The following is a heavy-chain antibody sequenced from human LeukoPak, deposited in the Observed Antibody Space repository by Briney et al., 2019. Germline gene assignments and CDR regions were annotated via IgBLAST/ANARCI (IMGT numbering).Heavy chain of an antibody. CDR2: FDPEDGET. J-gene: IGHJ4*02. D-gene: IGHD1-20*01. V-gene: IGHV1-24*01. Sequence: ASVKVSCKVSGYTLTELSMHWVRQAPGKGLEWMGGFDPEDGETIYAQKFQGRVTMTEDTSTDTAYMELSSLRSEDTAVYYCATELGTYRITGHRNDYWGQGTLVTVSS. CDR1: GYTLTELS. CDR3: ATELGTYRITGHRNDY.